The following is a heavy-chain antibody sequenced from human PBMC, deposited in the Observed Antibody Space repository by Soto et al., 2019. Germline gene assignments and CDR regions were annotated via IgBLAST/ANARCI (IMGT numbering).Heavy chain of an antibody. CDR2: IIPFIGTA. Sequence: QVQLVQSGAEVKKPGSSVTVSCKASGGTFSSYAISWVRQAPGQGLEWMGRIIPFIGTANYAQKFQGRVTTPADESTSPAYMELTSLRSEDTAVYYCARVVMTTVPTSYYYVMDVCGQGTTVTVSS. J-gene: IGHJ6*02. D-gene: IGHD4-4*01. V-gene: IGHV1-69*18. CDR1: GGTFSSYA. CDR3: ARVVMTTVPTSYYYVMDV.